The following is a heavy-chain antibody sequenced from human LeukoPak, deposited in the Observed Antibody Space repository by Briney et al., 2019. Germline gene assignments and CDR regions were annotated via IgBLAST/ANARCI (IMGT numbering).Heavy chain of an antibody. CDR2: ISYDESNK. D-gene: IGHD6-19*01. Sequence: PGGSLRLSCAASGFTFSSHGMHWVRQAPGKGLEWVAVISYDESNKYYADSVKGRFTISRDNSKNTLYLQMNSLRAEDTAVYYCAKDREQWLPTSFDYWGQGTLVTVSS. J-gene: IGHJ4*02. V-gene: IGHV3-30*18. CDR1: GFTFSSHG. CDR3: AKDREQWLPTSFDY.